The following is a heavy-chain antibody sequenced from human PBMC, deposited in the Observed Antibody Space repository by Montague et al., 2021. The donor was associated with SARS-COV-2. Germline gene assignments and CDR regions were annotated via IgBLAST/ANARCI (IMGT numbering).Heavy chain of an antibody. V-gene: IGHV3-7*01. Sequence: SLRLSCAASRFTFSDFWVNWVRQAPGKGLEWVADIKHDGSEKSYVDSVKGRFTISSDNAKNSLYLQMNSLRAEDTAVYYCARGSTGWYAIFGHYGMDVWGQGTTVTVSS. CDR1: RFTFSDFW. D-gene: IGHD6-19*01. CDR2: IKHDGSEK. J-gene: IGHJ6*02. CDR3: ARGSTGWYAIFGHYGMDV.